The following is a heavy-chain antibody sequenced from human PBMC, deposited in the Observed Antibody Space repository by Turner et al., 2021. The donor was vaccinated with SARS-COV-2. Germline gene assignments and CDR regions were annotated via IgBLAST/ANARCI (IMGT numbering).Heavy chain of an antibody. CDR3: AKQGGPYCSGGSCYLHYFDY. Sequence: QVQLVESGGGVGQPWRYRRLPCAASGFTLRSYGMHWVRQATGKGLEWVAVISYDGGNKYYADYVKGRITISRDNSKNTLYLQMNSLRAEDTAVYYCAKQGGPYCSGGSCYLHYFDYWGQGTLVTVSS. CDR2: ISYDGGNK. D-gene: IGHD2-15*01. J-gene: IGHJ4*02. CDR1: GFTLRSYG. V-gene: IGHV3-30*18.